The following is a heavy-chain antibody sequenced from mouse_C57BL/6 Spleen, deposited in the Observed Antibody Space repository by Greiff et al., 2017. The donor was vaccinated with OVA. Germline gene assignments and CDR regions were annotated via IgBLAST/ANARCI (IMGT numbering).Heavy chain of an antibody. CDR1: GYAFSSSW. D-gene: IGHD2-5*01. CDR2: IYPGDGDT. V-gene: IGHV1-82*01. CDR3: ARSCYINYVFYAKDY. J-gene: IGHJ4*01. Sequence: VKLMESGPELVKPGASVKISCKASGYAFSSSWMNWVKQRPGKGLEWIGRIYPGDGDTNYNGKFKGKATLTADKSSSTAYMQLSSLPSEDAAVYFCARSCYINYVFYAKDYWGQGTSVTVSS.